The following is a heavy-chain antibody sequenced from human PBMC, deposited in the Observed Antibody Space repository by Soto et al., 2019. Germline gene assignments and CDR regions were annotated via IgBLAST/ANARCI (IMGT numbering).Heavy chain of an antibody. CDR1: GFTISSYA. J-gene: IGHJ4*02. D-gene: IGHD3-22*01. CDR3: AKVYDSSGYPSHHFDY. CDR2: ISGSGGST. V-gene: IGHV3-23*01. Sequence: PGGSLRLSCAASGFTISSYAMSWVRQAPGKGLEWVSAISGSGGSTYYADSVKGRFTISRDNSKNTLYLQMNSLRAEDTAVYYCAKVYDSSGYPSHHFDYWGQGTLVNVSS.